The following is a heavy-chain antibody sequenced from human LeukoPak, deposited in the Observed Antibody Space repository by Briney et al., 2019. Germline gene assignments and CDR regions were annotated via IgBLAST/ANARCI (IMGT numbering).Heavy chain of an antibody. Sequence: GGSLRLSCAASGFTFSNYSMNWVRQAPGKGLEWVSSISSSSSYIYYADSVKGRFTISRDNAKNSLYLQMNSLRAEDTAVYYCARDKGDYGDYESAEYFQHWGQGTLVTVSS. CDR2: ISSSSSYI. CDR1: GFTFSNYS. J-gene: IGHJ1*01. V-gene: IGHV3-21*01. D-gene: IGHD4-17*01. CDR3: ARDKGDYGDYESAEYFQH.